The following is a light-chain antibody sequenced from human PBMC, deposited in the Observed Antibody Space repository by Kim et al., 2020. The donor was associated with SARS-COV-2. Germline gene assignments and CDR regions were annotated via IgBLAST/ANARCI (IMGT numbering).Light chain of an antibody. CDR1: QSVSSN. V-gene: IGKV3-15*01. J-gene: IGKJ3*01. CDR2: GAS. CDR3: QQYNNWPPFT. Sequence: CPGESATLSWRASQSVSSNLARYQLNPGQSPRLLIYGASTRATGIPVRFSGSGSGTEFTLNISRLQSEDFAVYSCQQYNNWPPFTFGPGTKVEIK.